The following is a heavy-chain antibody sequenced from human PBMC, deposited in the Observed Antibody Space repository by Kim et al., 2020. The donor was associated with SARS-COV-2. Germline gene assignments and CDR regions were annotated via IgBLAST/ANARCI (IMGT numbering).Heavy chain of an antibody. J-gene: IGHJ6*02. CDR2: IRSKANSYAT. V-gene: IGHV3-73*01. Sequence: GGSLRLSCAASGFTFSGSAMHWVRQASGKGLEWVGRIRSKANSYATAYAASVKGRFTISRDDSKNTAYLQMNSLKTEDTAVYYCTRRLAAAGILHPWGMDVWGQGTTVTVSS. CDR1: GFTFSGSA. CDR3: TRRLAAAGILHPWGMDV. D-gene: IGHD6-13*01.